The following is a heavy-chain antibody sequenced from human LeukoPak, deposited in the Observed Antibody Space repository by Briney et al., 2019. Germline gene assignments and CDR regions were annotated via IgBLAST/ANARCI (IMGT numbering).Heavy chain of an antibody. V-gene: IGHV4-4*08. J-gene: IGHJ3*02. Sequence: SETLSLTCTVSGCSITGYHWSWIRRPPGKGLEWIGYIYSSGSTEYKPSLKSRATISADTSKNQFSLKLTSVTAADTAIYYCARRNDFDIWGQGTMVTVSS. CDR1: GCSITGYH. CDR2: IYSSGST. CDR3: ARRNDFDI.